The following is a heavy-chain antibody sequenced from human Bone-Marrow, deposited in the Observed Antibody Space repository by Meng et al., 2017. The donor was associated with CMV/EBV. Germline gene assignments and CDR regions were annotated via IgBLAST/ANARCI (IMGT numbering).Heavy chain of an antibody. D-gene: IGHD6-25*01. CDR2: IDSDGSNT. CDR1: GFTFRNYW. J-gene: IGHJ4*02. Sequence: LACAASGFTFRNYWMHWVRQAQGKGLVWVSRIDSDGSNTTYAGSVKGRFSISRDNAKNMLYLQLNSLRVEDTAVYYCTRTTSSGFDHWGQGTLVTVSS. V-gene: IGHV3-74*01. CDR3: TRTTSSGFDH.